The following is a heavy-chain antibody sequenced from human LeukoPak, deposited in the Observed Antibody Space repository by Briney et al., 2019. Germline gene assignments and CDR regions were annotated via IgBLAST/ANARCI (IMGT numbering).Heavy chain of an antibody. J-gene: IGHJ6*03. V-gene: IGHV1-18*01. CDR3: PRDALESLEWLSTGYYYYMDV. CDR2: ISAYNGNT. D-gene: IGHD3-3*01. CDR1: GYTFTIYG. Sequence: ASVKVSCKASGYTFTIYGISWVPQAPGQGREWMAWISAYNGNTNYAQNLQRRDTMTTDTSTSTAHMALRSLRSDDTAVYYCPRDALESLEWLSTGYYYYMDVWGKGTTVTVSS.